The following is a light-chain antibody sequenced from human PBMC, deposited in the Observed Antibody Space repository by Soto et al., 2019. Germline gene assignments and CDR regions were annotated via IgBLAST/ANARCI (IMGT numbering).Light chain of an antibody. CDR1: QTVRANY. CDR3: QQYGDSPVT. J-gene: IGKJ1*01. CDR2: GAS. V-gene: IGKV3-20*01. Sequence: EIVLTQSPGTLSLSPGDRATLSCRASQTVRANYLAWYQQKPGQAPRLLIHGASRRATDIPDRISASGSGTDFTLTISRLEPEDFAVYYCQQYGDSPVTFGQGTKVDIK.